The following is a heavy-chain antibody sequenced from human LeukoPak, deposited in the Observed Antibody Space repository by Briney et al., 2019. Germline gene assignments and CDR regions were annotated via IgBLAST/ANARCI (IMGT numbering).Heavy chain of an antibody. CDR3: ARGPVSTHGMDV. J-gene: IGHJ6*02. V-gene: IGHV1-8*01. D-gene: IGHD2-2*01. CDR2: KNPNSGRT. Sequence: ASVKVSCKASGYTFTIYDINWVRQATGQGLEWMGWKNPNSGRTGFAQKFQGRLTITTDTSVSTAYMELSSLTSEDTAVYYCARGPVSTHGMDVWGQGTTVTVSS. CDR1: GYTFTIYD.